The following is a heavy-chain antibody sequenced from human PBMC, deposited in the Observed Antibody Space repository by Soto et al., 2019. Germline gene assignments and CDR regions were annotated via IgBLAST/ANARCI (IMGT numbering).Heavy chain of an antibody. CDR2: IWYDGSNK. CDR1: GFTFSSYR. D-gene: IGHD3-10*01. Sequence: GGSVRLSCAASGFTFSSYRMHWVRQAPGKGLEWVAVIWYDGSNKYYADSVKGRFTISRDNSKNTLYLQMNSLRAEDTAVYYCARPRNRGVILDYGGKGTLVTVSS. V-gene: IGHV3-33*01. CDR3: ARPRNRGVILDY. J-gene: IGHJ4*02.